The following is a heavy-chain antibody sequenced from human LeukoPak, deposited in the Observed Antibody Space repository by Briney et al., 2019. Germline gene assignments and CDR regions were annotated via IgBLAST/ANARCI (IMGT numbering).Heavy chain of an antibody. CDR3: VRDRYYYGSGFDY. CDR2: ISSSSSYI. D-gene: IGHD3-10*01. V-gene: IGHV3-21*01. CDR1: GFTFSSYS. Sequence: GGSLRLSCAASGFTFSSYSMNWVRQAPGKGLEWVSSISSSSSYIYYADSVKGRFTISRDNAKNSLYLQMNSLRAEDTAVYYCVRDRYYYGSGFDYWGQGTLVTVSS. J-gene: IGHJ4*02.